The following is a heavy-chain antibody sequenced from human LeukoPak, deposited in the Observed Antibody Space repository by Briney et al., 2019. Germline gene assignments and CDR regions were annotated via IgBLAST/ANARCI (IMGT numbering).Heavy chain of an antibody. CDR3: AKKGIAAAGKGAFDI. Sequence: GSLRLSCAASGFTFSSYAMSWVRQAPGKGLEWVSAISGSGGSTYYADSVEGRFTISRDNSKNTLYLQMNSLGAEDTAVYYCAKKGIAAAGKGAFDIWGQGTMVTVSS. V-gene: IGHV3-23*01. CDR1: GFTFSSYA. D-gene: IGHD6-13*01. J-gene: IGHJ3*02. CDR2: ISGSGGST.